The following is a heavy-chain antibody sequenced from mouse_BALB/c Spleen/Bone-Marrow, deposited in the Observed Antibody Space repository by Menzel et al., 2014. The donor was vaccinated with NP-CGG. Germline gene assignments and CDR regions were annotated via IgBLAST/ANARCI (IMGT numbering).Heavy chain of an antibody. CDR2: IYPSDSYT. CDR3: TRKDY. CDR1: GYTFTSYW. J-gene: IGHJ3*01. V-gene: IGHV1-69*02. Sequence: VQLQQSGAALVRPGASVKLSCKASGYTFTSYWINWVKQRPGQGLEWIGNIYPSDSYTNYNQKFKDKATLTVDKSSSTAYMQLSSPTAEDSAVYYCTRKDYWGQGTLVTVSA.